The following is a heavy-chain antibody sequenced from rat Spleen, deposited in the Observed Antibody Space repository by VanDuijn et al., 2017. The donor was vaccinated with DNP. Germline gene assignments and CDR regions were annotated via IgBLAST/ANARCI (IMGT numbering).Heavy chain of an antibody. V-gene: IGHV5S10*01. CDR2: IIYDGSHA. Sequence: EVQLVESGGGVVQPGKSLKLACAASGFTFSDTAMAWVRQSPKMGLEWVATIIYDGSHAFYRDSVQGRFIISRDHAKTTLNLQMDSLRSEDTATYYCVTRGKYGGYDYWGQGVMVTVSS. CDR3: VTRGKYGGYDY. D-gene: IGHD1-11*01. CDR1: GFTFSDTA. J-gene: IGHJ2*01.